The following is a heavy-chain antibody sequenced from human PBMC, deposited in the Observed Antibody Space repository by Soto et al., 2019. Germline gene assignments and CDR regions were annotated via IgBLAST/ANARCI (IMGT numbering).Heavy chain of an antibody. CDR3: AKVRADYYCGSGPFDY. J-gene: IGHJ4*02. CDR1: GFTFSNYC. Sequence: QVQLVESGGGVVQPGRSLRLSCAASGFTFSNYCMHWVRQAPGKGLEWVALISSDGSNKYYADSVKGRFTISRDNSKNTLYLQMNTLRAEDTAVYYCAKVRADYYCGSGPFDYWGQGTLVTVSS. V-gene: IGHV3-30*18. CDR2: ISSDGSNK. D-gene: IGHD3-10*01.